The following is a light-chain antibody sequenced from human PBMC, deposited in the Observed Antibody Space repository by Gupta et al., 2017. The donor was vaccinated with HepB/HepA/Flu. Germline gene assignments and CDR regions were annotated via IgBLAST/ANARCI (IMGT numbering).Light chain of an antibody. Sequence: DIQMTPSAPTLSASVGERVTITCRASQSISSWLAWYQQKPGKAPKILIYKASSLESGGPSRFSGSGSVTEFTLNISSLQPDDFANYYCQQAYTFGQGTKVEIK. V-gene: IGKV1-5*03. J-gene: IGKJ1*01. CDR2: KAS. CDR1: QSISSW. CDR3: QQAYT.